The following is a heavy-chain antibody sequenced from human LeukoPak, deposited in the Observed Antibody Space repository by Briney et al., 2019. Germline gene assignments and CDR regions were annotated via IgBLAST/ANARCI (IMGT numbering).Heavy chain of an antibody. Sequence: PGGSLRLSCAASGFTFSNYWMTWVRQAPGKGLEWVGNINQDGSEKHYVDSVKGRFTISRDNSKNTLYLQMNSLRAEDTAVYYCAKRVQSGYDSPFDYWGQGTLVTVSS. CDR3: AKRVQSGYDSPFDY. CDR2: INQDGSEK. J-gene: IGHJ4*02. D-gene: IGHD5-12*01. V-gene: IGHV3-7*03. CDR1: GFTFSNYW.